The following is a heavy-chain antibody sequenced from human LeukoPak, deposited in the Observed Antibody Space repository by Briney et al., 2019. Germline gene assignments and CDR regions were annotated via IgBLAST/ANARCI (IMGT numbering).Heavy chain of an antibody. CDR3: AKRLSKVGYYYFEH. Sequence: GGSLRLSCAASGFTFSTYSMSWVRQAPGKGLEWVSAFSDTTYYADSVKGRFTISRDNSKNTLYLQMNSLRAEDTAIYYCAKRLSKVGYYYFEHWGQGTLVTVSS. CDR1: GFTFSTYS. D-gene: IGHD5-18*01. CDR2: FSDTT. V-gene: IGHV3-23*01. J-gene: IGHJ4*02.